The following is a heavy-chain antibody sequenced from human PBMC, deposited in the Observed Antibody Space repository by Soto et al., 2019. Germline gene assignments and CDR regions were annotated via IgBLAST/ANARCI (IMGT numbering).Heavy chain of an antibody. Sequence: QVQLQESGPGLVKPSGTLSLTCAVSGGSISSSNWWSWVRQPPGKGLEWIGEIHHSGSTNYNPSLRSRVTISVEKSRNQFSLKLSAVTAADTAVYFCASSDETHFDDWGQGTLVTVSS. CDR3: ASSDETHFDD. V-gene: IGHV4-4*02. CDR2: IHHSGST. J-gene: IGHJ4*02. CDR1: GGSISSSNW.